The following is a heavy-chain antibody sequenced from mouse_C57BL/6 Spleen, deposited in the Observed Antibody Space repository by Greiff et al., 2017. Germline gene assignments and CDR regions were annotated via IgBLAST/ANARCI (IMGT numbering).Heavy chain of an antibody. Sequence: QVQLQQSGPELVKPGASVKISCKASGYAFSSSWMHWVKQRPGKGLEWIGRIYPGDGDTNYNGKFKGKATLTADKSSSTAYMQLSSLTSEDSAVYFCARYDGYNDYAMDYWGQGTSLTVSS. J-gene: IGHJ4*01. CDR2: IYPGDGDT. D-gene: IGHD2-3*01. V-gene: IGHV1-82*01. CDR1: GYAFSSSW. CDR3: ARYDGYNDYAMDY.